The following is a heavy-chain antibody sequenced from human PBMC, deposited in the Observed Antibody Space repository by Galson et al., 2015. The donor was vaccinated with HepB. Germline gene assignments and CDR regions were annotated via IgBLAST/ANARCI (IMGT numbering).Heavy chain of an antibody. CDR2: INPNSGGT. J-gene: IGHJ6*03. CDR3: AGCEPTDYYYMDV. D-gene: IGHD1-26*01. Sequence: SVKVSCKASGYTFTGYYMHWVRQAPGQGLEWMGWINPNSGGTNYAQKFQGRVTMTRNTSISTAYMELSSLRSEDTAVYYCAGCEPTDYYYMDVWGKGTTVTVSS. V-gene: IGHV1-2*02. CDR1: GYTFTGYY.